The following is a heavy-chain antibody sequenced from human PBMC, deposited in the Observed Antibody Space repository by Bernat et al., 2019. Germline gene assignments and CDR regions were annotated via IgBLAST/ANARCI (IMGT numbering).Heavy chain of an antibody. D-gene: IGHD3-10*01. CDR2: SDSGGST. V-gene: IGHV3-53*04. Sequence: EVQLVESGGGLVQPGGSLRLSCAASGFTVSSNYMSWVRPAPGKGLEWVSASDSGGSTYYADSVKGRFTISRHKSKNTLYRQMDGVGAEDAGVYDCAGYGSGGGFDIWGQGTMVTVSS. J-gene: IGHJ3*02. CDR1: GFTVSSNY. CDR3: AGYGSGGGFDI.